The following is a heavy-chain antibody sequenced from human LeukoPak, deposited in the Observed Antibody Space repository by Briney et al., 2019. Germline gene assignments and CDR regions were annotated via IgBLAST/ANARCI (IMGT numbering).Heavy chain of an antibody. D-gene: IGHD6-13*01. CDR2: INPRGST. CDR1: GGSFSGYY. Sequence: SETLSLSCGVYGGSFSGYYWSWIRQPPGKGLEWIGEINPRGSTNHNPSLKSRVTLSADTSKNQFSLALNSVTAADTAVYYCARRRPGYYFDYWAREPWSPSPQ. CDR3: ARRRPGYYFDY. J-gene: IGHJ4*02. V-gene: IGHV4-34*01.